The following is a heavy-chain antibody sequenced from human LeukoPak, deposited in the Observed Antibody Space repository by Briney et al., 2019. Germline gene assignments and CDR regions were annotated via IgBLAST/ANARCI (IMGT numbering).Heavy chain of an antibody. V-gene: IGHV4-39*07. J-gene: IGHJ4*02. CDR1: GGSISSSSYY. Sequence: SETLSLTCTVSGGSISSSSYYWGWIRQPPGKGLEWIGSIYYSGSTYYNPSLKSRVTISVDTSKNQFSLKLSSVTAADTAVYYCARGIDKGYYYDSSGYFDDYWGQGTLVTVSS. CDR2: IYYSGST. CDR3: ARGIDKGYYYDSSGYFDDY. D-gene: IGHD3-22*01.